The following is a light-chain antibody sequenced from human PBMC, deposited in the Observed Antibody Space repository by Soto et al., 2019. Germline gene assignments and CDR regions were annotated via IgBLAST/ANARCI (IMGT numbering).Light chain of an antibody. V-gene: IGKV3-15*01. CDR2: GAS. J-gene: IGKJ1*01. CDR1: QSVSSN. CDR3: QQYNNWWT. Sequence: EIVMTQSPATLSVSPGERATLSCRASQSVSSNLAGYQQKPGQAPRLIIYGASTRATDIPARFSGSGSGTEFTISISSLQSEDFAVYYCQQYNNWWTFGQGTKVEIK.